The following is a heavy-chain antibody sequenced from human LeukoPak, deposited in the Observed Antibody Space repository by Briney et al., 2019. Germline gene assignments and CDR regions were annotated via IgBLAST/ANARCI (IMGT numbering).Heavy chain of an antibody. Sequence: GGSLRLSCAASGFTFDDYGMSWVRQAPGKGLEWVSGINWNGGSTGYADSLKGRFTISRDNAKNSLYLQMNSLRAEDTALYYCARGYGSGEDGDYWGQGTLVTVSS. V-gene: IGHV3-20*04. CDR3: ARGYGSGEDGDY. CDR2: INWNGGST. CDR1: GFTFDDYG. D-gene: IGHD3-10*01. J-gene: IGHJ4*02.